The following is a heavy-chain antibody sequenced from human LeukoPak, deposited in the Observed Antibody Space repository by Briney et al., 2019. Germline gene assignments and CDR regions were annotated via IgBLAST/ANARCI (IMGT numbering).Heavy chain of an antibody. D-gene: IGHD6-19*01. J-gene: IGHJ4*02. CDR1: GGSFSGYY. Sequence: SETLSLTCAVYGGSFSGYYWSWLRQPPGKGLEWIGEINHSGSTNYNPSLTSRVTISVDTSKNQFSLKLSSVTAAYTAVYYCARGPRQNSSFYVWGQGTLVNVSS. CDR3: ARGPRQNSSFYV. CDR2: INHSGST. V-gene: IGHV4-34*01.